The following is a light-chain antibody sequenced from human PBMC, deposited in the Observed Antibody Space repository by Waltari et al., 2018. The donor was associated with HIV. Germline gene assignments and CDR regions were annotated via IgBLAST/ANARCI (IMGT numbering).Light chain of an antibody. CDR3: QQSYSLPQT. J-gene: IGKJ1*01. CDR2: AAS. V-gene: IGKV1-39*01. CDR1: QIITNY. Sequence: DIQMTQSPSSLSVSVGDRVTITCRASQIITNYLNWYQKKPGKAPTVLIYAASILQSGVPARFSGSGYGTDFTLIITRLQPEDSATYYCQQSYSLPQTFGQGTKVEIK.